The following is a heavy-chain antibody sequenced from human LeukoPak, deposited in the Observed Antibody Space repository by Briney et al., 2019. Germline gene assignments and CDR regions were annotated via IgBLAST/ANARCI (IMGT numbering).Heavy chain of an antibody. CDR2: ISAYNGNT. J-gene: IGHJ4*02. CDR3: AREYCSSTSCYFDY. CDR1: GYTFTSYG. V-gene: IGHV1-18*01. Sequence: ASVKVSCKASGYTFTSYGISWVRQAPGQGLEWMGWISAYNGNTNYAQKLQGRVTMTTDTSTSTAYMELRSLRSDDTAVYYCAREYCSSTSCYFDYWGQGTLVTVSS. D-gene: IGHD2-2*01.